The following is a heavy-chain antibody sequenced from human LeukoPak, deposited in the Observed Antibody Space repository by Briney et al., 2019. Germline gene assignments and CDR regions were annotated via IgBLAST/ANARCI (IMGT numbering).Heavy chain of an antibody. CDR3: AKDGSSWYTVPKYYFDY. J-gene: IGHJ4*02. Sequence: GGTLRLSCAASGFTFSSYGMSWVRQAPGKGLEWVSAISGSGGSTYYADSVKGRFTISRGNSKNTLYLQMNSLRAEDTAVYYCAKDGSSWYTVPKYYFDYWGQGTLVTVSS. V-gene: IGHV3-23*01. CDR1: GFTFSSYG. D-gene: IGHD6-13*01. CDR2: ISGSGGST.